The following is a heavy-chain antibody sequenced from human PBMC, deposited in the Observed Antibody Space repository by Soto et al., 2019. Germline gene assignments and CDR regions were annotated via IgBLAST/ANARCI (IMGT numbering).Heavy chain of an antibody. Sequence: ASVKVSCKASGYTFTSYGISWVRQAPGQGLEWMGWISAYNGNTNYAQKLQGRVTMTTETSTSTAYMELRSLRSDDTAVYYCARVRPAAKKNWFDPWGQGTLVTVPS. CDR2: ISAYNGNT. D-gene: IGHD2-2*01. CDR3: ARVRPAAKKNWFDP. V-gene: IGHV1-18*01. J-gene: IGHJ5*02. CDR1: GYTFTSYG.